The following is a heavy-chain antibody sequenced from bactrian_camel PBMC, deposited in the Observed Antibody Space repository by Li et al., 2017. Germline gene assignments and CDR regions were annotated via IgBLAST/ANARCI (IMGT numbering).Heavy chain of an antibody. CDR2: IDSVGVT. V-gene: IGHV3S53*01. J-gene: IGHJ4*01. CDR1: GYKYTLGS. D-gene: IGHD1*01. CDR3: AAEGGVDVAAGYDY. Sequence: VQLVESGGGSVQSGGSLRLSCVASGYKYTLGSMGWFRQAPGEEREEVASIDSVGVTRHADSVKGRFTASQNSAKNTLFLQMNSLKTEDMGVYYCAAEGGVDVAAGYDYWGQGTQVTVS.